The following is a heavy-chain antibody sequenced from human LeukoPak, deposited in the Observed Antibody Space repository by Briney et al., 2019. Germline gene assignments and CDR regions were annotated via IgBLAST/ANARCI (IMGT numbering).Heavy chain of an antibody. D-gene: IGHD2-8*01. CDR2: ISYDGSNK. Sequence: GGSLRLSCTASGFTFTNYAVHWVRQAPGKGLEWVALISYDGSNKYYADSVKGRFTISRDNSKNTLYLQMNSLRAEDTAVYYCAKDRCSNGIGCYYYYMDVWGKGTTVTISS. V-gene: IGHV3-30*04. J-gene: IGHJ6*03. CDR3: AKDRCSNGIGCYYYYMDV. CDR1: GFTFTNYA.